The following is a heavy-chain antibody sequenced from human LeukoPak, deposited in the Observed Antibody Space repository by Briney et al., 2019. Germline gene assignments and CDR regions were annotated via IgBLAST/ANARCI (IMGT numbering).Heavy chain of an antibody. CDR3: ARDRCTNGVCSTYDY. V-gene: IGHV4-4*07. J-gene: IGHJ4*02. Sequence: PSETLSLTCTVSGGSISSYYWSWIRQPPGKGLEWIGGIYTSGSTNYNPSLKSRVTMSVDTSKNQFSLKLSSVPAADTAVHYCARDRCTNGVCSTYDYWGQGTLVTVSS. CDR1: GGSISSYY. D-gene: IGHD2-8*01. CDR2: IYTSGST.